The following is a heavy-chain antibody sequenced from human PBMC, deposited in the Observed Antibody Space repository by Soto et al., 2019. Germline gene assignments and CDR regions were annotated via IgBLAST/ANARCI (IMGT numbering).Heavy chain of an antibody. Sequence: GESLTLSCTASGFTFTRYSMNWVRQAPGKGLEWVASISSTTNYIYYGDSMKGRFTISQDNAKNSLYLEMNSLRAEDTALYYCARESEDPSSNFDYWGQGTLVTVSS. CDR3: ARESEDPSSNFDY. CDR1: GFTFTRYS. V-gene: IGHV3-21*06. CDR2: ISSTTNYI. J-gene: IGHJ4*02.